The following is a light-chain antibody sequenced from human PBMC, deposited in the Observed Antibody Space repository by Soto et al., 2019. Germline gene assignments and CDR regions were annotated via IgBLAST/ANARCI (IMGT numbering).Light chain of an antibody. Sequence: EILLTQXXXTLSXXXGXXXXLSXXASQNVXGYLAWYQQXPGQAPRLLIYDAXNXATGIPARFSGSGSGTDFTLTISSLEPEXSAVYYCQQNLGVHTFGQGTKVEIK. J-gene: IGKJ1*01. CDR1: QNVXGY. V-gene: IGKV3-11*01. CDR2: DAX. CDR3: QQNLGVHT.